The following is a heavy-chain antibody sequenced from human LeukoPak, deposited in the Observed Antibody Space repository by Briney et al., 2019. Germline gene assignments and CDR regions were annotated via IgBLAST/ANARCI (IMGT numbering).Heavy chain of an antibody. CDR1: GYTFTSFA. J-gene: IGHJ3*02. D-gene: IGHD2-8*02. V-gene: IGHV1-3*01. CDR3: ARGTADDAFDI. Sequence: ASVKVSCKASGYTFTSFAMHWVRQAPGQSLEWMGWINAGNGNTRYSQKFQGRVTITRDTSASTAYMELRSLRSEGTAVYYCARGTADDAFDIWGQGTMVTVSS. CDR2: INAGNGNT.